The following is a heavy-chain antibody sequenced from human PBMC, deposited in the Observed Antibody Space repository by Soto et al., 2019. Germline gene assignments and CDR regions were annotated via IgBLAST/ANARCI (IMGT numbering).Heavy chain of an antibody. CDR2: ISAYNGNT. CDR1: GYSFTTYG. Sequence: QVQLVQSGGEVTKPGASVKVSCKTSGYSFTTYGISWVRQSPGQGLEWMGWISAYNGNTNYAQKLQDRVTMTTDTSTSTAYMELRSLRSDDTAVYYCAREGPAPYYYYGMDVWGQGSTVTVSS. J-gene: IGHJ6*02. CDR3: AREGPAPYYYYGMDV. V-gene: IGHV1-18*01.